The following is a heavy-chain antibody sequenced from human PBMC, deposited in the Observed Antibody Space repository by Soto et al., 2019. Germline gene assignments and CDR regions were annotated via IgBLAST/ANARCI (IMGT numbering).Heavy chain of an antibody. CDR1: GGTFSRDA. CDR3: ARSQGSSTSLEIYYYYYYGMDV. CDR2: IITISGTA. D-gene: IGHD2-2*01. Sequence: QVQLVQSGAEVKKPGSSVKVSCKASGGTFSRDAISWVRQAPGQGLEWMGGIITISGTANYAQKFQGRVTITADESTSTAYMELRSLRSEDTAVYYCARSQGSSTSLEIYYYYYYGMDVWGQGTTVTVSS. J-gene: IGHJ6*02. V-gene: IGHV1-69*01.